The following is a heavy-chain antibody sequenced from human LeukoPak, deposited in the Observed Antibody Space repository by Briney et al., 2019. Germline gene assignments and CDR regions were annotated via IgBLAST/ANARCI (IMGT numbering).Heavy chain of an antibody. CDR3: AREGALWVVAAPTWFDP. CDR2: ISYDGSNK. V-gene: IGHV3-30*04. CDR1: GFTFSSYA. D-gene: IGHD2-15*01. Sequence: PGGSLRLSCAASGFTFSSYAMHWVRQAPGKGLEWVAVISYDGSNKYYADSVKGRFTISRDNSKNTLYLQMNSLRAEDTAVYYCAREGALWVVAAPTWFDPWGQGTLVTVSS. J-gene: IGHJ5*02.